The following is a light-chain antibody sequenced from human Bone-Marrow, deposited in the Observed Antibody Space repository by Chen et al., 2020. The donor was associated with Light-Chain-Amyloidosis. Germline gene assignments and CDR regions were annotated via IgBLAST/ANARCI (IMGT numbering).Light chain of an antibody. CDR3: QQTYSIPFT. CDR2: AAS. J-gene: IGKJ3*01. Sequence: DIQLTQSPSSLSASVGDRVTITCRASQSISSYLNWYQQKPGKAPKLLIYAASSLQSGVPSRHSGRGSGTDFTLTIRSLQPEEFATYYCQQTYSIPFTFGPGTKVDIK. V-gene: IGKV1-39*01. CDR1: QSISSY.